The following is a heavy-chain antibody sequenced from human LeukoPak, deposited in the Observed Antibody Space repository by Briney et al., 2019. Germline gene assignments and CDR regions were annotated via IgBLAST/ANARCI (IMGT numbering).Heavy chain of an antibody. D-gene: IGHD6-6*01. J-gene: IGHJ4*02. V-gene: IGHV4-59*08. CDR2: IYYSGST. CDR1: GGSISSYY. Sequence: SETLSLTCTVSGGSISSYYWSWIRQPPGKGLEWIGYIYYSGSTNYNPSLKSRVTISVDTSKNQFSLKLSSVTAADTAVYYCARHRGSSSLFDYWGQGTLVTVSS. CDR3: ARHRGSSSLFDY.